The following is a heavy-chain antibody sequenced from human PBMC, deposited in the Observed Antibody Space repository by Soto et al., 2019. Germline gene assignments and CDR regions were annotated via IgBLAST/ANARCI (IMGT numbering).Heavy chain of an antibody. CDR2: ISAYNGNT. J-gene: IGHJ4*02. CDR1: GYTFTSYG. D-gene: IGHD3-22*01. CDR3: ARDYYDSSGYYIPYYFDY. Sequence: ASVKVSCKASGYTFTSYGISWVRQAPGQGLEWMGWISAYNGNTNYAQKLQGRVTMTTDTSTSTAYMELRSLRSDDTAVYYCARDYYDSSGYYIPYYFDYWGQGTLVTVSS. V-gene: IGHV1-18*01.